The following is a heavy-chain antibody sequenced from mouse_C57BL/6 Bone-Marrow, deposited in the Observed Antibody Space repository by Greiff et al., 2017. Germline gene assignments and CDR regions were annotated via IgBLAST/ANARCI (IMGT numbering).Heavy chain of an antibody. CDR1: GFTFSDYY. CDR2: MSNGGGST. V-gene: IGHV5-12*01. Sequence: EVMLVESGGGLVQPGGSLKLSCAASGFTFSDYYMYWVRQTPEKRLEWVAYMSNGGGSTYYPDTVKGRFTISRDKAKNTLYLQMSRLKSEDTDMYYCARDGNPYAMDYWGQGTSVTVSS. D-gene: IGHD2-1*01. CDR3: ARDGNPYAMDY. J-gene: IGHJ4*01.